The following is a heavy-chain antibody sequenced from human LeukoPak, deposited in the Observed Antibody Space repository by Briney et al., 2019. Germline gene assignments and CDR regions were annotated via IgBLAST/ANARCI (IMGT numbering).Heavy chain of an antibody. V-gene: IGHV4-30-2*01. CDR1: GGSISSGGYS. CDR3: ARAWGSVRRINNWFDP. Sequence: SQTLPLTCAVSGGSISSGGYSWSWIRQPPGKGLEWIGYIYHSGSTYYNPSLKSRVTISVDRSKNQFSLKLSSVTAADTAVYYCARAWGSVRRINNWFDPWGQGTLVTVSS. J-gene: IGHJ5*02. CDR2: IYHSGST. D-gene: IGHD3-16*01.